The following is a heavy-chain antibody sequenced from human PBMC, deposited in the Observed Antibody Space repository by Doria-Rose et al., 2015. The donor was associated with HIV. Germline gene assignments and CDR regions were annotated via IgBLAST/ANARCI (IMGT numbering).Heavy chain of an antibody. CDR1: GASVSSRGYY. V-gene: IGHV4-31*03. Sequence: SVSGASVSSRGYYWNWIRQVPGKGLESLGYTYYTGTSDYSPSLKSRLNMAVDTSKNQFSLKLSFVTVAGTAVYYCARMGSYRELDYWGQGALVIVSA. D-gene: IGHD3-3*01. J-gene: IGHJ4*02. CDR2: TYYTGTS. CDR3: ARMGSYRELDY.